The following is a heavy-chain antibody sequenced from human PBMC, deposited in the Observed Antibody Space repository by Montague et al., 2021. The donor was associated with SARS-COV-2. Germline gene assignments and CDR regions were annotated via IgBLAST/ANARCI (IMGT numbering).Heavy chain of an antibody. Sequence: FLRLSCAASGFTFSSYAMHWVRQAPGKGLEWVAVISYDGSNKYYADSVKGRFTISRDNSKNTLYLQMNSLRAEDTAVYYCARDEPVVITTPFDYWGQGTLVTVSS. V-gene: IGHV3-30-3*01. J-gene: IGHJ4*02. CDR2: ISYDGSNK. D-gene: IGHD3-22*01. CDR1: GFTFSSYA. CDR3: ARDEPVVITTPFDY.